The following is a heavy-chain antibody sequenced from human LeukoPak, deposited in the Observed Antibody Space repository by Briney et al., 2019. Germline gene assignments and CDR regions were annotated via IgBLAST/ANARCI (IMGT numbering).Heavy chain of an antibody. CDR3: AREGTVRWFDP. CDR2: IYHSGYT. CDR1: GGSISSYY. Sequence: SEILSLTCTVSGGSISSYYWTWIRQPPGRGLEWIGGIYHSGYTFYNPSLKSRVTISVDTSKNEFSLKLNSVTAADTALYYCAREGTVRWFDPWGQGTLVTVSS. D-gene: IGHD1-14*01. J-gene: IGHJ5*02. V-gene: IGHV4-59*05.